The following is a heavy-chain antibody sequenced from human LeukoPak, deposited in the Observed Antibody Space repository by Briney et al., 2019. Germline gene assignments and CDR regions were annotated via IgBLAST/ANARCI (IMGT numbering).Heavy chain of an antibody. CDR2: ISGSGGST. CDR1: GFTFSDYY. V-gene: IGHV3-23*01. Sequence: GGSLRLSCAASGFTFSDYYMSWVRQAPGKGLEWVSAISGSGGSTYYADSVKGRFTISRDNSKNTLYLQMNSLRAEDTAVYYCAKADYGGLIDYWGQGTLVTVSS. CDR3: AKADYGGLIDY. D-gene: IGHD4-23*01. J-gene: IGHJ4*02.